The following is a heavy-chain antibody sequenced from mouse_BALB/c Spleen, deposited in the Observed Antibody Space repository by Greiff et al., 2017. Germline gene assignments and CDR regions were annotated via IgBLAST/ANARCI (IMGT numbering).Heavy chain of an antibody. CDR1: GFTFSSFG. J-gene: IGHJ1*01. CDR3: ASGGRAGGYFDV. D-gene: IGHD1-1*01. V-gene: IGHV5-17*02. CDR2: ISSGSSTI. Sequence: EVKLVESGGGLVQPGGSRKLSCAASGFTFSSFGMHWVRQAPEKGLEWVAYISSGSSTIYYADTVKGRFTISRDNPKNTLFLQMTSLRSEDTAMYYCASGGRAGGYFDVWGAGTTVTVSS.